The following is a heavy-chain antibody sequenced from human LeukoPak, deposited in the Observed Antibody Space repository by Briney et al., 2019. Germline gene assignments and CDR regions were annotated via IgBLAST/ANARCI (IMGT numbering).Heavy chain of an antibody. J-gene: IGHJ3*02. CDR3: AKAFLDHDAFDI. Sequence: PGRSLRLSCAASGFTFSSYGMHWVRQAPGKGLEWVAVIWHDGSNKYYADSVKGRFTISRDNSKNTLYLQMNSLRAEDTAVYYCAKAFLDHDAFDIWGQGTMVTVSS. V-gene: IGHV3-33*06. CDR2: IWHDGSNK. CDR1: GFTFSSYG.